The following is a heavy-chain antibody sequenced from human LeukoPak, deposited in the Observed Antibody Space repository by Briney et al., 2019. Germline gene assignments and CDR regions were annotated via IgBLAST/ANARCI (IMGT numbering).Heavy chain of an antibody. CDR1: GGSFSGYY. V-gene: IGHV4-34*01. D-gene: IGHD2-21*02. CDR3: GRHVYGDSSAAFDL. Sequence: SETLSLTCAVYGGSFSGYYWSWIRQPPGKGLEWIGEINHSGSTNYNPSLKSRVTVSIDSSRNQFSLNLRSVTAADTAVYYCGRHVYGDSSAAFDLWGQGTTVFVS. CDR2: INHSGST. J-gene: IGHJ3*01.